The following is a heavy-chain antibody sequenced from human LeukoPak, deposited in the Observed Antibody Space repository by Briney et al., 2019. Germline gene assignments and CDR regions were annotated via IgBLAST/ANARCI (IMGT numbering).Heavy chain of an antibody. CDR2: IIPIFGTA. D-gene: IGHD2-2*01. J-gene: IGHJ5*02. CDR1: GGTFSSYA. V-gene: IGHV1-69*13. Sequence: SVKVSCKAYGGTFSSYAISWVRQAPGQGLEWIGGIIPIFGTANYAQKFQGRVTITADESTSTAYMELSSLRSEDTAVYYCARGQGFQQGYQLLTTFDPWGQGTLVTVSS. CDR3: ARGQGFQQGYQLLTTFDP.